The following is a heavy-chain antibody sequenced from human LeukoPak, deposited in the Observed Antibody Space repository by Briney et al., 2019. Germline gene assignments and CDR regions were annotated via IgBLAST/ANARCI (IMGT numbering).Heavy chain of an antibody. D-gene: IGHD3-10*01. CDR2: IYSSGST. V-gene: IGHV4-59*01. CDR1: GGSISDYY. J-gene: IGHJ4*02. CDR3: ARVPTGTYSIDF. Sequence: SETLSLTCAVSGGSISDYYWSWIRQPPGKGLEWIGDIYSSGSTNYNPSLKSRVTISVDTSKNQFSLKLRSVTAADTSVYYCARVPTGTYSIDFWGQGTLVTVSS.